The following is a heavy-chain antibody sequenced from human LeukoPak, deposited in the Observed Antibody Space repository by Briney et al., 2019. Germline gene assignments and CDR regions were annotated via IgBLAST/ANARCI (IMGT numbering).Heavy chain of an antibody. CDR2: IYYSGST. Sequence: ETLSLTCTVSGGSISTYYWTWIRQPPGKGLEWIGYIYYSGSTNYNPSLKSRVTISVDTSKNQFSLKLSSVTAADTAVYYCARRTGYTSGDFDYWGQGTLVTVSS. CDR3: ARRTGYTSGDFDY. D-gene: IGHD6-19*01. V-gene: IGHV4-59*08. J-gene: IGHJ4*02. CDR1: GGSISTYY.